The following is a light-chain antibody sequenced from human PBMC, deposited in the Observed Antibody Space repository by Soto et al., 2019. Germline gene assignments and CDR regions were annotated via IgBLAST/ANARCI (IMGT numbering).Light chain of an antibody. CDR1: QSITTF. Sequence: DIQMTQFPSTLSASIGDRVTITCRASQSITTFLAWYQQKPGKAPQILIYDASKLEPGVPSRLSGGGSGTEFTLTISSLQPDDFATYYCQQYSTYPLTFGGGTRVEIK. V-gene: IGKV1-5*01. J-gene: IGKJ4*01. CDR3: QQYSTYPLT. CDR2: DAS.